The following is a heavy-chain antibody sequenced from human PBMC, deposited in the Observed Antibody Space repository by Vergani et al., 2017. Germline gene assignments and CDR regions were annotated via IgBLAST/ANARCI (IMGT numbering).Heavy chain of an antibody. CDR2: IIPIFGTA. Sequence: QVQLVQSGAEVKKPGSSVKVSCKASGGTFSSYAISWVRQATGQGLEWMGGIIPIFGTANYAQKFKGRVTITADESTSTAYMELSSLRSEDTAVYYCAREHPGSAAAGGXFDYWGQGTLVTVSS. D-gene: IGHD6-13*01. J-gene: IGHJ4*02. CDR1: GGTFSSYA. CDR3: AREHPGSAAAGGXFDY. V-gene: IGHV1-69*01.